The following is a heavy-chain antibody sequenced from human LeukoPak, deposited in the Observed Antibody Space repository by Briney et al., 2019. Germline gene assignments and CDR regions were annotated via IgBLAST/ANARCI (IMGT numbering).Heavy chain of an antibody. CDR1: GFTFSSYG. J-gene: IGHJ6*03. D-gene: IGHD6-19*01. V-gene: IGHV3-30*02. CDR2: IRYDGSNK. CDR3: AKVQYGSGWVLYYYYYMDV. Sequence: PGGSLRLSCAASGFTFSSYGMHWVRQAPGKGLEWVAFIRYDGSNKYYADSVKGRFTISRDNSKNTLYLQMNSLRAEDTAVYYCAKVQYGSGWVLYYYYYMDVWGKGTTVTVSS.